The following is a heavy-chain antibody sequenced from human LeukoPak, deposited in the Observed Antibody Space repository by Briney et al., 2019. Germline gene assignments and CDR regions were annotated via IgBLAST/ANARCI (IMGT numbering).Heavy chain of an antibody. V-gene: IGHV4-39*01. CDR1: SGSISSSSYY. CDR2: IYYSGST. J-gene: IGHJ4*02. CDR3: ARNGGGLTPFDY. Sequence: PSETLSLTCTVSSGSISSSSYYWGWIRQPPGKGLEWIGSIYYSGSTYYNPSLKSRVTISVDTSKKQFSLKLNSVTAADTAVYYCARNGGGLTPFDYWGQGTLVTVSS. D-gene: IGHD4/OR15-4a*01.